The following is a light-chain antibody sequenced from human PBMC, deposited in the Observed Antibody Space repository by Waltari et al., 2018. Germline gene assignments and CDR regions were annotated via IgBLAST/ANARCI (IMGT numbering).Light chain of an antibody. Sequence: EIVLTQSPATLSLSPGDRATLSCRASESIASPLVWYQQKPGQPPRILIYDNINRAAGIPARFSGSGSGTDFSLTISSLEPEDFVVYYCQQRSHWPMYTFGQGTKLEIK. CDR1: ESIASP. CDR2: DNI. CDR3: QQRSHWPMYT. V-gene: IGKV3-11*01. J-gene: IGKJ2*01.